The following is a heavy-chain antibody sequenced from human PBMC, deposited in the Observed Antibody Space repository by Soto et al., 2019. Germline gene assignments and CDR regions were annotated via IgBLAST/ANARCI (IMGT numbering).Heavy chain of an antibody. J-gene: IGHJ6*02. Sequence: QVQLVESGGGVVQPGRSLRLSCAASGFTFSSYAMHWVRQAPGKGLVWVAVISYDGSNKYYADSVKGRFTISRANSNNALYRQMSSPRREDTAVYYCARDGDGGAARTAPVYYYGMDVCGQGSTVTV. CDR2: ISYDGSNK. V-gene: IGHV3-30-3*01. D-gene: IGHD6-6*01. CDR1: GFTFSSYA. CDR3: ARDGDGGAARTAPVYYYGMDV.